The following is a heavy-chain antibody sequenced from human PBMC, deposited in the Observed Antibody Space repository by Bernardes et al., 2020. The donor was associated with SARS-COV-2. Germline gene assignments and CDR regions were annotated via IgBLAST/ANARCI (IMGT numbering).Heavy chain of an antibody. Sequence: ASVKVSCKASGYSFTVYHIHWVRQAPGQGLEWMGWIYPNTGDTEYAQNFRGRVTMTRDTPSTTAYMELSGLRIDDTAVYYCVSVTWSKRDDFDVWGQGTVVTVSS. CDR2: IYPNTGDT. CDR3: VSVTWSKRDDFDV. D-gene: IGHD1-26*01. V-gene: IGHV1-2*02. J-gene: IGHJ3*01. CDR1: GYSFTVYH.